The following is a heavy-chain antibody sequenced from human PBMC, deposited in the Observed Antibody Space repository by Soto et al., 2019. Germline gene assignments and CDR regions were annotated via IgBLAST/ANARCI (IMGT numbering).Heavy chain of an antibody. Sequence: QVQLQESGPRLVKPSQTLSLSCAVSGGSIISASYSWNWIRQSPGRGLEWIGHIYSSGSTYYYPSLKSRVSISVDTSNNQFSLKLTSVTAADTAVYFCAREDAARIERWFDAWGQGILVTVSS. V-gene: IGHV4-31*11. CDR2: IYSSGST. J-gene: IGHJ5*02. CDR3: AREDAARIERWFDA. D-gene: IGHD6-6*01. CDR1: GGSIISASYS.